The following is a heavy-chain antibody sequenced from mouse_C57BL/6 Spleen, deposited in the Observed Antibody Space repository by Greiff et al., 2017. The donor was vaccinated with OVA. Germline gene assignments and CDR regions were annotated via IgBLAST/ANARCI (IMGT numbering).Heavy chain of an antibody. CDR2: IDPETGGT. J-gene: IGHJ3*01. Sequence: VQLQQSGAELVRPGASVTLSCKASGYTFTDYEMHWVKQTPVHGLEWIGAIDPETGGTAYNQKFKGKAILTADKSSSTAYMELRSLTSEDSAVYYCTRGGYGNLAWFAYWGQGTLVTVSA. CDR1: GYTFTDYE. D-gene: IGHD2-10*02. V-gene: IGHV1-15*01. CDR3: TRGGYGNLAWFAY.